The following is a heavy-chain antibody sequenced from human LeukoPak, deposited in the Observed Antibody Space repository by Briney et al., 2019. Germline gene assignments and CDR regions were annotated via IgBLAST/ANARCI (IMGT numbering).Heavy chain of an antibody. CDR1: GFTFSSYS. V-gene: IGHV3-21*01. J-gene: IGHJ4*02. CDR2: ISSSSSYI. CDR3: ARGTTSGSYHYFDY. D-gene: IGHD1-26*01. Sequence: GGSLRLSCAASGFTFSSYSMNWVRQAPGKGLEWVSSISSSSSYIYYADSVKGRFTISRDNAKNSLYLQMNSLRAEDTAVYYCARGTTSGSYHYFDYWGQGTLVTVSS.